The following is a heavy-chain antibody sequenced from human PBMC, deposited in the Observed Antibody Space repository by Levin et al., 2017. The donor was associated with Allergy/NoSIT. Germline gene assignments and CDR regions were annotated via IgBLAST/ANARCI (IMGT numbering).Heavy chain of an antibody. D-gene: IGHD3-22*01. Sequence: GESLKISCKASGYTFTSYAMHWVRQAPGQRPEWMGWINAGNGNTKYSQKFQGRVTITRDTSASTAYMELSSLRSEDTAVYYCAREQLNRPYDSSGYYLGWFDPWGQGTLVTVSS. CDR1: GYTFTSYA. V-gene: IGHV1-3*01. CDR2: INAGNGNT. CDR3: AREQLNRPYDSSGYYLGWFDP. J-gene: IGHJ5*02.